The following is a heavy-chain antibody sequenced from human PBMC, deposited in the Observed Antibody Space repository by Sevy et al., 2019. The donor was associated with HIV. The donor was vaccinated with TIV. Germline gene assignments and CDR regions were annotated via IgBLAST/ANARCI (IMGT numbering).Heavy chain of an antibody. D-gene: IGHD3-10*01. J-gene: IGHJ6*02. V-gene: IGHV1-8*01. Sequence: ASVKVSCKASGYTFTSYDINWVRQATGQGLEWMGWMNPNSGNTGYAQKFQGRVTMTRNTSISTAYMELSSLRSEDTAVYYRARGGITMVRGVIIDYYYYGMDVWGQGTTVTVSS. CDR3: ARGGITMVRGVIIDYYYYGMDV. CDR2: MNPNSGNT. CDR1: GYTFTSYD.